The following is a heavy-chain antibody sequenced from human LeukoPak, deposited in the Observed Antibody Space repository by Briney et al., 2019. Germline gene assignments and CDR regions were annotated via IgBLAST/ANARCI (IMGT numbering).Heavy chain of an antibody. CDR1: GFTFSDYY. CDR3: ARVKYSSSAIDY. D-gene: IGHD6-6*01. J-gene: IGHJ4*02. Sequence: PGGSLRLSCAASGFTFSDYYMSWIRQAPGKGLEWVSSISSSSSYIYYADSVKGRFTISRDNAKNSLYLQMNSLRAEDTAVYYCARVKYSSSAIDYWGQGTLVTVSS. CDR2: ISSSSSYI. V-gene: IGHV3-11*06.